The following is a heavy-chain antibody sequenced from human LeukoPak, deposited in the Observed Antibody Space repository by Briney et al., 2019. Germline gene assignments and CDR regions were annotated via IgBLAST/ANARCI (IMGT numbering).Heavy chain of an antibody. D-gene: IGHD1-14*01. CDR3: ARETGWGDAFDI. CDR2: FYFTGIS. V-gene: IGHV4-61*08. Sequence: SETLSLTCTVSGGSVSSGGSYWSWLRQSPGKGLEWIGYFYFTGISNYNPSLQSRVTMSLDTSRNQFSLNLRSVTAADAAVYYCARETGWGDAFDIWGQGTMVTVSS. J-gene: IGHJ3*02. CDR1: GGSVSSGGSY.